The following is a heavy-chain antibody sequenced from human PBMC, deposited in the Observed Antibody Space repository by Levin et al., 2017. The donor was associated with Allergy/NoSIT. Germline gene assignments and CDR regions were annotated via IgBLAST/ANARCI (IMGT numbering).Heavy chain of an antibody. Sequence: LSLTCAASGSSFSSYSMVWVRQAPGTGLEWVSSIRSGSDNIFYADSVKGRFTITRDNPKNSLYLQMDSLGAEDTAVYYCARFRASGTTTEYSYYYMDVWGKGTTVTVSS. CDR2: IRSGSDNI. CDR1: GSSFSSYS. CDR3: ARFRASGTTTEYSYYYMDV. J-gene: IGHJ6*03. V-gene: IGHV3-21*01. D-gene: IGHD3-10*01.